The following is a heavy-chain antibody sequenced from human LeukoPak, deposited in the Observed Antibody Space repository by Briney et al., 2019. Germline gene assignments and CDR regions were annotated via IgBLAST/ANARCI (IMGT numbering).Heavy chain of an antibody. CDR1: GFTFSSYE. Sequence: GGSLRLSCAASGFTFSSYEMNWVRQAPGKGLEWVSYISSSGSTIYYADSVKGRFTISRDNAKNSLYLQMNSLRAEDTAVYYCAREILHEITIFGLAQHAFDIWGQGTMVTVSS. J-gene: IGHJ3*02. V-gene: IGHV3-48*03. CDR3: AREILHEITIFGLAQHAFDI. D-gene: IGHD3-3*01. CDR2: ISSSGSTI.